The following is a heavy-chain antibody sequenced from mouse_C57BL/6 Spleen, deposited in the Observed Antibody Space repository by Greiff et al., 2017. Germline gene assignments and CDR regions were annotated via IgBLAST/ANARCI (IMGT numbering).Heavy chain of an antibody. J-gene: IGHJ4*01. CDR3: ARRPYDAMDY. Sequence: EVQLQQSGPELVKPGASVKISCKASGYSFTGYYMNWVKQSPEKSLEWIGEINPSTGGTTYNQKFKAKATLTVDKSSSTAYMQLKSLTSEDSAVYYCARRPYDAMDYWGQGTSVTVSS. V-gene: IGHV1-42*01. CDR2: INPSTGGT. CDR1: GYSFTGYY.